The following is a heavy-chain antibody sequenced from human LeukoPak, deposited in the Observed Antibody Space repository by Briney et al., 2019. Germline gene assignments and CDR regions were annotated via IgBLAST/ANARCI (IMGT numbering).Heavy chain of an antibody. CDR2: ISSSGSTI. CDR3: AILLPHYDYVWGSPDGMDV. J-gene: IGHJ6*02. D-gene: IGHD3-16*01. V-gene: IGHV3-48*03. Sequence: GGSLRLSCEASGVTFSSYEMSWVRQAPGKGLEWGSYISSSGSTIYYADTLKGRFTISTDKAKNSLYLQMNRLRHEDTAVYYCAILLPHYDYVWGSPDGMDVWGQRTTVTVSS. CDR1: GVTFSSYE.